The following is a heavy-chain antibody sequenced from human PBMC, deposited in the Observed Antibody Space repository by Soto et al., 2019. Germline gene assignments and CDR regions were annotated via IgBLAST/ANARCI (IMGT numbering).Heavy chain of an antibody. CDR3: ARDRGSGVYYGMDV. Sequence: SETLSLTCTVSGGSISSGGYYWSWIRQHPGKGLEWIGYIYYSGSTYYNPSLKSRVTISVDTSKNQFSLKLSSVTAADTAVYYCARDRGSGVYYGMDVWGQGTTVTVSS. CDR1: GGSISSGGYY. CDR2: IYYSGST. J-gene: IGHJ6*02. V-gene: IGHV4-31*03. D-gene: IGHD3-10*01.